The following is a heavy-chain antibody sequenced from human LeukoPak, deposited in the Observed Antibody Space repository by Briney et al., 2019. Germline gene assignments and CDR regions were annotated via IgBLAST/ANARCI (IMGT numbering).Heavy chain of an antibody. D-gene: IGHD3-3*02. CDR3: VLAEVAYYYYMDV. Sequence: GGSLRLPCAASGFTFSSYGMHWVRQAPGKGLEWVAFIRYDGSNKYYADSVKGRFTISRDNSKNTLYLQMNSLRAEDTAVYYCVLAEVAYYYYMDVWGKGTTVTVSS. V-gene: IGHV3-30*02. CDR1: GFTFSSYG. CDR2: IRYDGSNK. J-gene: IGHJ6*03.